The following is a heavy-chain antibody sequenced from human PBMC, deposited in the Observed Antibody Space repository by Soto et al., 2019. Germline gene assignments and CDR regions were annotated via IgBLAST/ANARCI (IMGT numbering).Heavy chain of an antibody. Sequence: EVQLLESGGGLVQPGGSLRLSCAASGFTLSIYSMTWVRQAPGKGLEWVSSINTNGGSTFYADSVKGRFTISRDHSENTVYLQMNSLRVEDTAIYYCAKAPRVGASAAEYFQHWGQGTLVSVSS. CDR2: INTNGGST. D-gene: IGHD1-26*01. V-gene: IGHV3-23*01. CDR3: AKAPRVGASAAEYFQH. J-gene: IGHJ1*01. CDR1: GFTLSIYS.